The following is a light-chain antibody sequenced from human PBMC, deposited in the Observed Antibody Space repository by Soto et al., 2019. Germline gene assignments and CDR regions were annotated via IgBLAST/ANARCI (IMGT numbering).Light chain of an antibody. V-gene: IGLV3-9*01. CDR2: RDS. Sequence: SYEVTQPLSVSVALGQTARITCGGNNIGSKNVHWYQQKPGQAPVLVIYRDSNRPSGIPERFSGSNSGNTATLTISRAQAGDEADYYCQVWDSSTGVFGGGTKLTVL. CDR3: QVWDSSTGV. J-gene: IGLJ2*01. CDR1: NIGSKN.